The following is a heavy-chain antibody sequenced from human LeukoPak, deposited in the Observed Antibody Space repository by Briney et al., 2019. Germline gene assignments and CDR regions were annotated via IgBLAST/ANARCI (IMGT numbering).Heavy chain of an antibody. V-gene: IGHV4-34*01. J-gene: IGHJ2*01. CDR3: ARCWGSSWYFDL. D-gene: IGHD6-13*01. CDR1: GGSFSGYY. CDR2: INHSGST. Sequence: SETLSLTCAVYGGSFSGYYWSWIRQPPGKGLEWIGEINHSGSTNYNPSLKSRVIISVDTSKNQFSLKLSSVTAADTAVYYCARCWGSSWYFDLWGRGTLVTVSS.